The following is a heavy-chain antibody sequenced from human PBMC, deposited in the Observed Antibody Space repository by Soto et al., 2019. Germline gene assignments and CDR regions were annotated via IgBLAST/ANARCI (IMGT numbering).Heavy chain of an antibody. Sequence: SETLSLTCTVSGGSIASGGSFWSWIRQHPGKGPEWIAFIGYSGATSYNPSLASRVTISADTYKSQFSLNLRSVTAADTAVYYCARGGASSKWFAPWGQGTLVTVSS. CDR3: ARGGASSKWFAP. J-gene: IGHJ5*02. CDR1: GGSIASGGSF. CDR2: IGYSGAT. D-gene: IGHD2-15*01. V-gene: IGHV4-31*03.